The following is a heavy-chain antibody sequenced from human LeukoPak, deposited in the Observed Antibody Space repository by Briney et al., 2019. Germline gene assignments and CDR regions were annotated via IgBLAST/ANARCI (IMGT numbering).Heavy chain of an antibody. Sequence: PGGSLRLSCAASGFTFSSYWMNWVRQAPGKGLEWVAHIKEDASEKNYVDSVKGRFTISRDNAKNSLYLQMNSLRAEDTAVYYCAELGITMIGGVWGKGTTVTISS. CDR1: GFTFSSYW. J-gene: IGHJ6*04. CDR3: AELGITMIGGV. D-gene: IGHD3-10*02. V-gene: IGHV3-7*01. CDR2: IKEDASEK.